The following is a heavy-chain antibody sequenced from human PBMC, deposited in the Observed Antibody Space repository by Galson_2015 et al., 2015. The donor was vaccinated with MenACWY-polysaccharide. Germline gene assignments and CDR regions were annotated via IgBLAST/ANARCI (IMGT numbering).Heavy chain of an antibody. CDR2: ISGSGGTT. J-gene: IGHJ5*02. D-gene: IGHD3-22*01. CDR1: GFTFSNYA. CDR3: AKGKISGFLNWFDP. Sequence: LRLSCAASGFTFSNYALTWVRQAPGKGLEWVSAISGSGGTTYYADSVKGRFTISRDNSKNTLFLEMSSLRAEDTAVYYCAKGKISGFLNWFDPWGQGTLVTVSS. V-gene: IGHV3-23*01.